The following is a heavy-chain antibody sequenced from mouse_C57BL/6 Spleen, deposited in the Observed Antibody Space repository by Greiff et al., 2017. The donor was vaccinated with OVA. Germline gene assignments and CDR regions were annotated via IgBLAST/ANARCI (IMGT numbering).Heavy chain of an antibody. CDR1: GYTFTSYW. D-gene: IGHD3-2*02. CDR3: ARCVDSSDYSFAD. J-gene: IGHJ3*01. CDR2: IYPGSGGT. Sequence: QVQLQQPGAELVKPGASVKMSCKASGYTFTSYWITWVKQRPGQGLEWIGDIYPGSGGTNYNEKFKSKATLTVDTSSSTAYMQLSSLTSEDSAVYSGARCVDSSDYSFADWGKGTLVTVSA. V-gene: IGHV1-55*01.